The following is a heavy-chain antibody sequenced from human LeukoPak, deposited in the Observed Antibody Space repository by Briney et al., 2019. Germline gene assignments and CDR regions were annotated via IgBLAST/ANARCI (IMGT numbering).Heavy chain of an antibody. Sequence: GGSLRLSCAASGFTFSSYAMSWVRQAPGKGLAWVSTISGGSGSTYCADSVKGRFTISRDNSKNTLYLQMNSLRDEDTAVYYCARDSLGGSGGYYYYYGMDVWGQGTTVTVSS. J-gene: IGHJ6*02. CDR1: GFTFSSYA. CDR2: ISGGSGST. CDR3: ARDSLGGSGGYYYYYGMDV. D-gene: IGHD3-10*01. V-gene: IGHV3-23*01.